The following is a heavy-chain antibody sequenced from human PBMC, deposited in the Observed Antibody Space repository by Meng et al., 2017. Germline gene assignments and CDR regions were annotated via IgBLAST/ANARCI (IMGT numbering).Heavy chain of an antibody. V-gene: IGHV1-69*06. D-gene: IGHD6-19*01. CDR3: HSGWYQAGDDY. CDR1: GGTFSSYA. Sequence: QVQLVQAGAEVKKPGCSVKVSCKASGGTFSSYAISWVRQAPGQGLEWMGGIIPIFGTANYAQKFQGRVTITADKSTSTAYMELSSLRSEDTAVYYCHSGWYQAGDDYWGQGTLVTVSS. J-gene: IGHJ4*02. CDR2: IIPIFGTA.